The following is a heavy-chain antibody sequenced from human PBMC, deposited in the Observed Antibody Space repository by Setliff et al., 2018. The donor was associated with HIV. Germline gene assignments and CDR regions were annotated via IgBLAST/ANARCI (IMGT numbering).Heavy chain of an antibody. D-gene: IGHD2-15*01. V-gene: IGHV4-39*07. CDR1: GGSISTATFY. J-gene: IGHJ4*02. Sequence: SETLSLTCTVSGGSISTATFYWNWIRQPPGKALEWIGEIHHSGSTNNNPSLKSRVTISLAASKNQFSLKLRSVTVADTAVYFCARGPVVGFDSWGQGTLVTVSS. CDR2: IHHSGST. CDR3: ARGPVVGFDS.